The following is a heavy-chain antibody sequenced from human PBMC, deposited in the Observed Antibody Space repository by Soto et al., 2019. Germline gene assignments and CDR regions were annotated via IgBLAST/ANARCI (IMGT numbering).Heavy chain of an antibody. V-gene: IGHV3-23*01. CDR3: AKDRREGGNSAFYFDF. CDR2: ISATGGGT. CDR1: GFKFGNYA. Sequence: LXLSCAAPGFKFGNYAMSWVRQAPGKGLEWVSLISATGGGTYYADSVKGRFTISRDNSQNTLYLQVHSLTAEDTAVYYCAKDRREGGNSAFYFDFWGQGAQVTVSS. J-gene: IGHJ4*02. D-gene: IGHD2-15*01.